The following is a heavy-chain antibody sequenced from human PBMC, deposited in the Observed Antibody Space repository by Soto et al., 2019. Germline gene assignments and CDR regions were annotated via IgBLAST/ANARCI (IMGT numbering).Heavy chain of an antibody. CDR2: ISIDGSST. CDR1: GFSFISYV. J-gene: IGHJ1*01. CDR3: AREDESSGHAGPFHH. D-gene: IGHD3-22*01. Sequence: QVQLVESGGGVVQPGRSLRLSCTASGFSFISYVMHWVRQGPGEGLEWVAGISIDGSSTHYADSVKGRFTISRDNSKNTLYLQMDSLTAEETTVYYCAREDESSGHAGPFHHWGQGTLVTVSS. V-gene: IGHV3-30*03.